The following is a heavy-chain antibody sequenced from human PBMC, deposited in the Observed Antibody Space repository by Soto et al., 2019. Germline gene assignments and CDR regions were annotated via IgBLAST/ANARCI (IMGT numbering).Heavy chain of an antibody. J-gene: IGHJ4*02. CDR1: GGSISDYY. V-gene: IGHV4-59*01. CDR3: ARRWSGTDY. Sequence: QVHLQESGPGLVKPSETLSLSCTVSGGSISDYYWNWIRQPPGKGLEWIGYVHNSGTTSDNPSFGSRVTMSLDTSKNQFSLTLTSVTAADTAVYYCARRWSGTDYWGQGTLVTVSS. CDR2: VHNSGTT. D-gene: IGHD3-10*01.